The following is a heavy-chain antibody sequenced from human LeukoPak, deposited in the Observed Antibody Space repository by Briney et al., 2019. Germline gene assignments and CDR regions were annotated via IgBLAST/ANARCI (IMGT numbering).Heavy chain of an antibody. J-gene: IGHJ4*02. Sequence: GGALRLSCAASGFTFSTYGMHWVRQAPGKGLEWVAVTWYDGSDRSYADSVKGRFTISRDNSKNTLYLQMNSLRGEDTAVYYCERGGGITWYDFDFWGQGTLVTVSS. CDR2: TWYDGSDR. CDR3: ERGGGITWYDFDF. CDR1: GFTFSTYG. V-gene: IGHV3-33*01. D-gene: IGHD6-13*01.